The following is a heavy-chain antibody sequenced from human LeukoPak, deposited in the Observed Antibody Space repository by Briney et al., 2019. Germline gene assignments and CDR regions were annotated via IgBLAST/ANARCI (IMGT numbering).Heavy chain of an antibody. V-gene: IGHV1-69*05. Sequence: SVKVSCKASGGTFISYAISWVRQAPGQGLEWMGGIIPIFGTANYAQKFQGRVTITTDESTSTAYMELSSLRSEDTAVYYCARDAYDSRGYYPYYFDYWGQGTLVTVSS. D-gene: IGHD3-22*01. CDR3: ARDAYDSRGYYPYYFDY. CDR2: IIPIFGTA. CDR1: GGTFISYA. J-gene: IGHJ4*02.